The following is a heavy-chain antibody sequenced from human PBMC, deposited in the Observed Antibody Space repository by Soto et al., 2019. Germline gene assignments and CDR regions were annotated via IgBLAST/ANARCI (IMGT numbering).Heavy chain of an antibody. D-gene: IGHD5-12*01. J-gene: IGHJ4*02. CDR2: ISFDGSKK. CDR1: RFNFFTYG. V-gene: IGHV3-30*18. CDR3: AKEGRGYSGYGFDY. Sequence: QVQLVESGGGVVQPGGSLRLSCAASRFNFFTYGMAWVRQAPGKGLEVVGFISFDGSKKSYADSVKGRFTISRDNSKNTLYLQMNSLRGEGTAIYYCAKEGRGYSGYGFDYWGQGTLVTVSP.